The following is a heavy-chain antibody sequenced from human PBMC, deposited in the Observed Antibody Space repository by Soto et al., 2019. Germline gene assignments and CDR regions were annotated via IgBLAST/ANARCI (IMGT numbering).Heavy chain of an antibody. Sequence: PSETLSLTCTVSGGSISSYYWSWIRQPPGKGLEWIGYIYYSGSTNYNPSLKSRVTISVDTSKNQFSLKLSSVTAADTAVYYCARREEEYSSSSCNLGYNWFDPWGQGTLVTVSS. CDR2: IYYSGST. CDR3: ARREEEYSSSSCNLGYNWFDP. V-gene: IGHV4-59*08. J-gene: IGHJ5*02. D-gene: IGHD6-6*01. CDR1: GGSISSYY.